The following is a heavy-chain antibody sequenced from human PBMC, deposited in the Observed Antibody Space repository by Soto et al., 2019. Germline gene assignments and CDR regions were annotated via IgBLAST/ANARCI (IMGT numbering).Heavy chain of an antibody. D-gene: IGHD6-6*01. CDR3: AKGGAARPHEEEGGP. Sequence: PGGSLRLSCASSGFTFDDYAMHCVRQAPGKGLEWVSGISWNSGSIGYADSVKGRFTISRDNAKNSLYLQMNSLRAEDTALYYCAKGGAARPHEEEGGPRGQRTRVTV. CDR1: GFTFDDYA. V-gene: IGHV3-9*01. CDR2: ISWNSGSI. J-gene: IGHJ5*02.